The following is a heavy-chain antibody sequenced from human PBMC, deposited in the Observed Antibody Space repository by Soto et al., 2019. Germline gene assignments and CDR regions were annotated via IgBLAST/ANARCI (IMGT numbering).Heavy chain of an antibody. D-gene: IGHD1-26*01. CDR1: GYTFTNYD. J-gene: IGHJ4*02. Sequence: QVHLVQSGAEVKKPGASVKVSCKTSGYTFTNYDISWVRQAPGQGLEWMGSISTYNGDTHYAQKLQGRVTMTTDTSTTTAYMDLTSLTSDDTAVYFCARGWELEYWGQGTLVSVSS. V-gene: IGHV1-18*01. CDR2: ISTYNGDT. CDR3: ARGWELEY.